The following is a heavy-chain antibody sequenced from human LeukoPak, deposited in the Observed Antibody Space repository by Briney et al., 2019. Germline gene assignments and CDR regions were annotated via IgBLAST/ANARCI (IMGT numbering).Heavy chain of an antibody. CDR2: IWYDGGEK. Sequence: QPGGSLRLSCAASGFTFSQFGMHWVRQAPGKGLEWVAIIWYDGGEKFYGDSVKGRFTISRDNSKNTLYLQMNSLRAEDTAVYYCARDRGTTSSAGYYFDYWGQGTLVTVSS. CDR1: GFTFSQFG. V-gene: IGHV3-33*01. J-gene: IGHJ4*02. CDR3: ARDRGTTSSAGYYFDY. D-gene: IGHD6-6*01.